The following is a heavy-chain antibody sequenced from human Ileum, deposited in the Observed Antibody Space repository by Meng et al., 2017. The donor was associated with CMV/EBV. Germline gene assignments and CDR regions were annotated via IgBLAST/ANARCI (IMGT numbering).Heavy chain of an antibody. Sequence: GFTFLGPAMHWVSQASGKGLEWVGRIRNKANNYATVYDASVNGRFTISRDDSKNTAFLQMNSLKSEDTAVYYCTRGRYDGSGNYFAYWGQGILVTVSS. J-gene: IGHJ4*02. CDR3: TRGRYDGSGNYFAY. D-gene: IGHD3-22*01. CDR2: IRNKANNYAT. V-gene: IGHV3-73*01. CDR1: GFTFLGPA.